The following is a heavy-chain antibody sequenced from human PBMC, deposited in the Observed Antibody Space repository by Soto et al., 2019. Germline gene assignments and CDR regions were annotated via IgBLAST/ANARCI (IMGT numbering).Heavy chain of an antibody. J-gene: IGHJ4*02. Sequence: VQLVQSGAEEKKPGASVKVSCKASGYTFTAYAMHWVRQAPGQRLEWMGWINAGNGNTKYSQKFQGRVTITRDTSASTAYMELSSLRSEDTAVYYCARAVAVPADFDYWGQGTLVTVSS. D-gene: IGHD6-19*01. V-gene: IGHV1-3*05. CDR2: INAGNGNT. CDR3: ARAVAVPADFDY. CDR1: GYTFTAYA.